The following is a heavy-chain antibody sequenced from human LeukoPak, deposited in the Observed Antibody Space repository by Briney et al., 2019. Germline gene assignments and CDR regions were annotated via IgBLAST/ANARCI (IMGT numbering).Heavy chain of an antibody. J-gene: IGHJ3*02. Sequence: GESLKISCQGSGYSFTSYWIGWVRQMPGKGLEWMGIIYPGDSDTRYSPSFQGQVTISADKSISTAYLQWSSLKASDTAMYYCARSDTYYYDSSGYYYDAFDIWGQGTMVTVS. CDR1: GYSFTSYW. V-gene: IGHV5-51*01. D-gene: IGHD3-22*01. CDR2: IYPGDSDT. CDR3: ARSDTYYYDSSGYYYDAFDI.